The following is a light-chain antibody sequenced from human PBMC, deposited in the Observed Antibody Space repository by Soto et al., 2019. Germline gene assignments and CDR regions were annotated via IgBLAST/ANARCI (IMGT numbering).Light chain of an antibody. CDR3: YSFAGGATFV. Sequence: QSVLTQPASVSGSPGQSITISCTGTSSDIGGYNLVSRYQQHPGKAPKLMIFEATKRPSGVSNRFSGSRSGNTASLTISALQPEDEADYSCYSFAGGATFVFGGGTKLTVL. V-gene: IGLV2-23*02. CDR1: SSDIGGYNL. CDR2: EAT. J-gene: IGLJ2*01.